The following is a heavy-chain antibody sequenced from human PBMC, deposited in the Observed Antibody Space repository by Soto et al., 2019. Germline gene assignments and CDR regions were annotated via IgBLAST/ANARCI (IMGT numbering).Heavy chain of an antibody. Sequence: GGSLRLSCAASGFTFSSYAMHWVRQAPGKGLEWVAVISYDGSNKYYADSVKGRFTISRDNSKNTLYLQMNSLRAEDTAVYYCARGGITIFGVVIRPKMHLIDYWGQGTLVTVSS. CDR1: GFTFSSYA. V-gene: IGHV3-30-3*01. CDR3: ARGGITIFGVVIRPKMHLIDY. CDR2: ISYDGSNK. J-gene: IGHJ4*02. D-gene: IGHD3-3*01.